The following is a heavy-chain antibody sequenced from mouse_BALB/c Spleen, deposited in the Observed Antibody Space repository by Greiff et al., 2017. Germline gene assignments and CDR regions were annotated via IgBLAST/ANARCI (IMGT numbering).Heavy chain of an antibody. CDR1: GFTFSSFG. D-gene: IGHD2-3*01. J-gene: IGHJ2*01. Sequence: EVKLEESGGGLVQPGGSRKLSCAASGFTFSSFGMHWVRQAPEKGLEWVAYISNGSSTIYYADTVKGRFTISGDNPKNTLFLQMTSLRSEDTAMYYCARDGYDGYPFDYWGQGTTLTVSS. CDR2: ISNGSSTI. CDR3: ARDGYDGYPFDY. V-gene: IGHV5-17*02.